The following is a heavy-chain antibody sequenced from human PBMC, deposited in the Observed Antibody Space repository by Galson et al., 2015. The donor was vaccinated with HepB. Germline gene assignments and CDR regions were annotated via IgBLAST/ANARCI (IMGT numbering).Heavy chain of an antibody. V-gene: IGHV3-23*01. Sequence: SLRLSCAASGFTFSSYAMSWVRQAPGKGLEWVSAISGSGGSTYYADSVKGRFTISRDNSKNTLYLQMNSLRAEDTAVYYCARAFRAYYDSSGYGYWGQGTLVTVSS. CDR3: ARAFRAYYDSSGYGY. CDR1: GFTFSSYA. J-gene: IGHJ4*02. CDR2: ISGSGGST. D-gene: IGHD3-22*01.